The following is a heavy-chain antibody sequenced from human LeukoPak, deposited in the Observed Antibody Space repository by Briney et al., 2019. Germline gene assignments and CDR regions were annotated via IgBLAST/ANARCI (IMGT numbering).Heavy chain of an antibody. CDR1: SGSISSYY. CDR3: ARDFLSAFDI. CDR2: VHDTGSA. J-gene: IGHJ3*02. V-gene: IGHV4-59*01. Sequence: SETLSLTCTVSSGSISSYYWNWIRQPPGKGLEWIGYVHDTGSANYNPSLKGRVTIALDRSQNQFSLKLNSLTAADTAVYYCARDFLSAFDIWGRGKLVTVFS.